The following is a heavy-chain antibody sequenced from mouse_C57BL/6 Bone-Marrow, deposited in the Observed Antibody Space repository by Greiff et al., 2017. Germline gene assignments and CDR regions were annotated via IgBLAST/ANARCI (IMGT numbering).Heavy chain of an antibody. CDR2: IDPSDSYT. V-gene: IGHV1-50*01. D-gene: IGHD1-1*01. CDR1: GYTFTSYW. J-gene: IGHJ1*03. Sequence: QVQLQQPGAELVKPGASVKLSCKASGYTFTSYWMQWVKQRPGQGLEWIGEIDPSDSYTNYNQKFKGKATLTVDTSSSTAYMQLSSLTSEDSAVYYCARDTTVVDWYFDVWGTGTTVTVSS. CDR3: ARDTTVVDWYFDV.